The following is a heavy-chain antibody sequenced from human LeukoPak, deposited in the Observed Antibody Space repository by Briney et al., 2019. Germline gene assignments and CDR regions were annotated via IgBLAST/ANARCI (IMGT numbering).Heavy chain of an antibody. Sequence: SVKVSCKASGFTFTSSAVQWVRQARGQRLEWIGWIVVGSGNTNYAQKFQGRVTITRVMSTSTAYMELSSLRSEDTAVYYCAAEEGARFGPYYYGMDVWGQGTTVTVSS. CDR2: IVVGSGNT. CDR3: AAEEGARFGPYYYGMDV. D-gene: IGHD1-26*01. J-gene: IGHJ6*02. CDR1: GFTFTSSA. V-gene: IGHV1-58*01.